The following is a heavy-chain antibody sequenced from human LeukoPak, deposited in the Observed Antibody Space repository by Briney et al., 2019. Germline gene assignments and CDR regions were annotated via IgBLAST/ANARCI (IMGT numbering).Heavy chain of an antibody. D-gene: IGHD3-10*01. V-gene: IGHV4-34*01. CDR2: IIHSGRT. CDR3: ARGLREFGYYYYHMDV. J-gene: IGHJ6*03. Sequence: PSETLSLTCAVYGGSFSGYYWSWIRQPPGKGLEWIGEIIHSGRTNYNPSLKSRVTISADTSKNQFSLKLRSVTAADTAVYYCARGLREFGYYYYHMDVWGKGTTVTISS. CDR1: GGSFSGYY.